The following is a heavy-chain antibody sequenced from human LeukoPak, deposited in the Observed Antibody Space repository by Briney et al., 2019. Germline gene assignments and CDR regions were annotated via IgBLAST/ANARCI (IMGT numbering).Heavy chain of an antibody. J-gene: IGHJ5*02. D-gene: IGHD6-19*01. V-gene: IGHV3-23*01. CDR1: GFIFSDYA. Sequence: GGSLRLSCAASGFIFSDYAMSWVRQAPGKGLEWVSAISGSGGSTYYADSVKGRFTISRDNSKNTLYLQMNSLRAEDTAVYCCAKVAYSSGWYWFDPWGQGTLVTVSS. CDR2: ISGSGGST. CDR3: AKVAYSSGWYWFDP.